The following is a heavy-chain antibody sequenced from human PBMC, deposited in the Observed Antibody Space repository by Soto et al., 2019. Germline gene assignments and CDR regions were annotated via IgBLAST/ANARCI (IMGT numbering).Heavy chain of an antibody. CDR1: GGTFSRYA. CDR3: AMCGLQFNCDH. CDR2: IIPVFGSA. V-gene: IGHV1-69*12. J-gene: IGHJ4*02. D-gene: IGHD5-12*01. Sequence: QVQLVQSGAEVKKPRSSVKVSCKASGGTFSRYAISWVRQAPGKGLEWMGGIIPVFGSANYAQKFQGRVTITADESTSTADMELSSQRSEDTAVYYCAMCGLQFNCDHWGQGNLVTVSS.